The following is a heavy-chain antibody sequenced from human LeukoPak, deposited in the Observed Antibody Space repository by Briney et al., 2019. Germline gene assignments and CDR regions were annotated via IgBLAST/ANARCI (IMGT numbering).Heavy chain of an antibody. J-gene: IGHJ4*02. CDR2: ISNNGGYT. CDR1: GFTFSSSA. D-gene: IGHD2-15*01. Sequence: PGGSLRLSCAASGFTFSSSAVSWVRQAPGKGLEWVSAISNNGGYTYYADSVQGRFTISRDNSKSTLYLQMNSLRAEDTAVYYCAKQLGYCSDGSCYFPYWGQGTLVTVSS. CDR3: AKQLGYCSDGSCYFPY. V-gene: IGHV3-23*01.